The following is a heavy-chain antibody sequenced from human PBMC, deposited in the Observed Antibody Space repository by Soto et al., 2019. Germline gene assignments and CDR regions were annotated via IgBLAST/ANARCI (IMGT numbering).Heavy chain of an antibody. D-gene: IGHD6-13*01. J-gene: IGHJ4*02. CDR2: IYYTGST. Sequence: SETLSLTCTVSGGSISSSSYYWGWILQPPGKGLEWIGSIYYTGSTNYNPSLQSRVTISVDTSKDQFSLKLSYVTAADTAVYYCARLARGAAAVFDYWGLGTLVTVSS. V-gene: IGHV4-39*07. CDR1: GGSISSSSYY. CDR3: ARLARGAAAVFDY.